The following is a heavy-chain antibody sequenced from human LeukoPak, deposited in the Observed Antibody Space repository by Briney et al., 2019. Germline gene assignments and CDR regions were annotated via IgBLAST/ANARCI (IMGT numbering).Heavy chain of an antibody. CDR2: ISGSGGST. J-gene: IGHJ4*02. D-gene: IGHD3-22*01. Sequence: PGGSLRLSCAASGFTFSSYEMNWVRQAPGKGLEWVSAISGSGGSTYYADSVKGRFTISRDNSKNTLYLQMNSLRAEDTAVYYCAKAPGIVVVIFDYWGQGTLVTVSS. CDR3: AKAPGIVVVIFDY. CDR1: GFTFSSYE. V-gene: IGHV3-23*01.